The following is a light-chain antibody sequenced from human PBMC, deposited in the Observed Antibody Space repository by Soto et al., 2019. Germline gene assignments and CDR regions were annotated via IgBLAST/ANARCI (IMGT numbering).Light chain of an antibody. CDR3: QLYNDSPPYT. CDR1: QSVGSN. CDR2: GSS. J-gene: IGKJ2*01. V-gene: IGKV3-15*01. Sequence: EIVMTKSPATLSVSPGERATLSCSASQSVGSNLAWYQQKPYQAPRLLIYGSSTTATGIPARFSGSRSGTEFSLTISSLQSEDLAVYYCQLYNDSPPYTFGHGTNLEI.